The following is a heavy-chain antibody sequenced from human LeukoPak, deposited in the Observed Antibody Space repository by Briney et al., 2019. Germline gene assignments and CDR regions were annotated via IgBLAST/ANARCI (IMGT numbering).Heavy chain of an antibody. CDR2: INPNSGGT. CDR1: GYTFTSYY. D-gene: IGHD3-9*01. CDR3: ARGGEVHVLTGLVFYY. J-gene: IGHJ4*02. Sequence: GASVKLSCNASGYTFTSYYMNWVRQAPGQGLEWMGWINPNSGGTNYAQKFQGRVTMTRDTSISTAYMELSRLRSDDTAVYYCARGGEVHVLTGLVFYYWGQGTLVTVSS. V-gene: IGHV1-2*02.